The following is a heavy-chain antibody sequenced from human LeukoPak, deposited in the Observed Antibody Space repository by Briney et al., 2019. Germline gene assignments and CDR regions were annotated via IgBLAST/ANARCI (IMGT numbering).Heavy chain of an antibody. J-gene: IGHJ4*02. CDR3: ARDQGVTAGGVSNLDY. V-gene: IGHV1-2*02. Sequence: GSSVKVSCKASGYTFTGYYRHWVRQAPGQGLEGMGWINPSSGNTNYAQKFQGRVTMTRDTSISTAYMDLSRLRSDDTAVYYCARDQGVTAGGVSNLDYWGQGTLVTVSS. CDR1: GYTFTGYY. CDR2: INPSSGNT. D-gene: IGHD6-13*01.